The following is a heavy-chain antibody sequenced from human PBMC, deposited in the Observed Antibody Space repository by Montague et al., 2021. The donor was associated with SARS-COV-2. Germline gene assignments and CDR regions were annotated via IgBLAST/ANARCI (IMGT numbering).Heavy chain of an antibody. D-gene: IGHD6-19*01. V-gene: IGHV3-66*01. CDR2: IYIGGIT. CDR1: GFTVSNYY. CDR3: AREPAVGGEYYFDH. J-gene: IGHJ4*02. Sequence: SLRLSCAVLGFTVSNYYMSWVRQAPGKGLEWVSVIYIGGITYYADSVKGRFVISRDNSKNMLSLQMNSLRAEDTALYYCAREPAVGGEYYFDHWGQGTLVTVSS.